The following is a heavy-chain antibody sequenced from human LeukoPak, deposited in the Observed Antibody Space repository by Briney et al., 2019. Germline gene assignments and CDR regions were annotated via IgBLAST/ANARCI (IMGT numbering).Heavy chain of an antibody. J-gene: IGHJ4*02. V-gene: IGHV4-59*08. Sequence: SETLSLTCTVSGGSIRSYHWSWIRQSPGKALEWIAYMNSRGDTKYNPSLKSRVTISMDTPKNKFSLKVSSVTDADTALYFCARTTSNGSADYWGQGTQVT. CDR3: ARTTSNGSADY. CDR2: MNSRGDT. CDR1: GGSIRSYH. D-gene: IGHD2-8*01.